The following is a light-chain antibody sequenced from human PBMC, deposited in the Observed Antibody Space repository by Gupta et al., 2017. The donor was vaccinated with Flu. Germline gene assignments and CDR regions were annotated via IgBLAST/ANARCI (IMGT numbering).Light chain of an antibody. V-gene: IGKV1-39*01. CDR3: QQSYINPRT. CDR1: QSISTY. CDR2: SAS. J-gene: IGKJ1*01. Sequence: PSSLSASVGDRVTITCRASQSISTYLNWYQQKPGKAPKLLIYSASSLQSGVPSRCSGSGSVTDFTLTLSSLQPEDFATYYCQQSYINPRTFDQGTKVEIK.